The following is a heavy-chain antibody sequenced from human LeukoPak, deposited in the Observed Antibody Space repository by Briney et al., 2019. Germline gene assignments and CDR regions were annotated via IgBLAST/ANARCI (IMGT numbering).Heavy chain of an antibody. D-gene: IGHD6-13*01. J-gene: IGHJ3*02. CDR1: GGSISSYY. CDR2: IYHSGST. CDR3: ARSRGVPGVDLFDI. V-gene: IGHV4-59*08. Sequence: PSEPLSLTCTVSGGSISSYYWSWIRQPPGKGLEWIGYIYHSGSTNYNPSLKSRVTISVDTSKNQLSLKLSSVTAADTAVYYCARSRGVPGVDLFDIWGQGTMVTVSS.